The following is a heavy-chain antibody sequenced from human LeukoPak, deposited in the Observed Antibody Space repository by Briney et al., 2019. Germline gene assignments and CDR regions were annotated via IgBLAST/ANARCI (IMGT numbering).Heavy chain of an antibody. D-gene: IGHD3-16*02. J-gene: IGHJ3*02. CDR3: ARVDYVWGSYRHSGAFDI. V-gene: IGHV4-59*11. CDR2: IYYSGST. CDR1: GGSINGHY. Sequence: PSETLSLACTVSGGSINGHYWSWIRQPPGKGLEWIGYIYYSGSTNYNPSLKSRVTISVDTSKNQFSLKLSSVTAADTAVYYCARVDYVWGSYRHSGAFDIWGQGTMVTVSS.